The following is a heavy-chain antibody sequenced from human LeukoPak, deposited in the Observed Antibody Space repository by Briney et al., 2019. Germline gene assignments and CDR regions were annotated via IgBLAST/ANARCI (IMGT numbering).Heavy chain of an antibody. V-gene: IGHV1-18*01. CDR3: ARGPNYYGSGSPQSWYYYYGMDV. D-gene: IGHD3-10*01. CDR2: ISAYNGNT. Sequence: ASVKVSCKASGYTFTSYGISWVRQAPGQGLEWMGWISAYNGNTNYAQKLQGRVTMTTDTSTSTAYMELRSLRSEDTAVYYCARGPNYYGSGSPQSWYYYYGMDVWGQGTTVTVSS. CDR1: GYTFTSYG. J-gene: IGHJ6*02.